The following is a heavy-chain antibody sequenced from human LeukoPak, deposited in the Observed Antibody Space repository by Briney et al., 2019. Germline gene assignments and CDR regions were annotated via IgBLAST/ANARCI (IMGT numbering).Heavy chain of an antibody. CDR1: GFTFSSYA. CDR2: MSGTSGIT. Sequence: GGSLRLSCAASGFTFSSYAMSWVRQAPGKGLEWVSAMSGTSGITYYADYVKGRFTISRDNSKNTLYLQMNSLRAEDTAVYYCARFGGLRSFEHWGQGTLVTVSS. V-gene: IGHV3-23*01. D-gene: IGHD3-10*01. CDR3: ARFGGLRSFEH. J-gene: IGHJ4*02.